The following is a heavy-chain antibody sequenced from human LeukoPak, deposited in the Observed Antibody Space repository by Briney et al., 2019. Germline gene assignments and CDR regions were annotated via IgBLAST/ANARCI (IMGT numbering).Heavy chain of an antibody. V-gene: IGHV3-23*01. CDR2: ISGSGGST. D-gene: IGHD6-13*01. CDR3: AKELGAAGTLDYFDY. J-gene: IGHJ4*02. CDR1: GFTLSSYA. Sequence: GGSLRLSCAASGFTLSSYAMSWVRQAPGKGLEWVSAISGSGGSTYYADSVKGRFTISRDNSKNTLYLQMNSLRAEDTAVYYCAKELGAAGTLDYFDYWGQGTLVTVSS.